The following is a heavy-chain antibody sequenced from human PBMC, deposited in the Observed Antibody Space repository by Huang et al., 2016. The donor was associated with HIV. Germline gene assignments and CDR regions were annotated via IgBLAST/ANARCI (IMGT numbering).Heavy chain of an antibody. Sequence: EVQLVQSRGGLLRPGGSLRVSCAASGFTFSGSAIHWVRQTSGKGLELVGRIKTRKNNDATACTASLEGRFTGSRDDSRNTAYRQMNSLRTEDTAVYYGTRLRNGDDAFDIWGQGTTVTVSS. CDR3: TRLRNGDDAFDI. J-gene: IGHJ3*02. CDR1: GFTFSGSA. CDR2: IKTRKNNDAT. V-gene: IGHV3-73*01.